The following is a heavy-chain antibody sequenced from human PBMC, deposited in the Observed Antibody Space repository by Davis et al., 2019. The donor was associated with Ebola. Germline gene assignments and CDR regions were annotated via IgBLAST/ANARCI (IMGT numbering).Heavy chain of an antibody. Sequence: SETLSLTCTVSGGSISPYYWNWIRQSPGKGLEWIGYIYNIGRTNYSPSLRSRVTISLDTSKNQFSLRLTSVTAGDTALYYCARSLNIEYFDYWGQGNLVTVSS. CDR1: GGSISPYY. V-gene: IGHV4-59*01. CDR2: IYNIGRT. D-gene: IGHD2/OR15-2a*01. CDR3: ARSLNIEYFDY. J-gene: IGHJ4*02.